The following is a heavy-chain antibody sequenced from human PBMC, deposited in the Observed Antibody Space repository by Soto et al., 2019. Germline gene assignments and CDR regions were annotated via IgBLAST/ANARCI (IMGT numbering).Heavy chain of an antibody. V-gene: IGHV3-30*03. CDR2: ISYDGSNK. J-gene: IGHJ4*02. Sequence: QVQLVESGGGVVQPGRSLRLSCAASGFTFSSYGMHWVRQAPGKGLEWVAVISYDGSNKYYADSVKGRFTISRDNSKNTLYLQMNSLRAEDAAVYYCASGIAAAGTDYWGQGTLVTVSS. D-gene: IGHD6-13*01. CDR3: ASGIAAAGTDY. CDR1: GFTFSSYG.